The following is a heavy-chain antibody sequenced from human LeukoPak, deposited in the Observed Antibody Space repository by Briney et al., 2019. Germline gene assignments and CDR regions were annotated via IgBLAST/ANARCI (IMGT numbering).Heavy chain of an antibody. Sequence: GASVKVSCKASGYTFTRKAMNWVRQAPGEGLEWMGWINTNTGNPTYAQGFTGRFVFSLDTSVSTAYLQISSLETEDTAVYYCARDGYSSGCEDRLYYLDYWGQGTLVTVSS. CDR2: INTNTGNP. J-gene: IGHJ4*02. CDR1: GYTFTRKA. D-gene: IGHD6-19*01. CDR3: ARDGYSSGCEDRLYYLDY. V-gene: IGHV7-4-1*02.